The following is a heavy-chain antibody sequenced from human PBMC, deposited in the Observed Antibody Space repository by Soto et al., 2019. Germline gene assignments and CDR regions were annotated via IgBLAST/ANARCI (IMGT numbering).Heavy chain of an antibody. D-gene: IGHD2-15*01. CDR2: INPNTGGT. CDR1: GYTFTGYY. CDR3: ARVNVVVVAATRAYYFDY. V-gene: IGHV1-2*02. Sequence: QVQLVQSGAEVKKPGASVKVSCKASGYTFTGYYMHWVRQAPGQGLEWMGWINPNTGGTNYAQKFQGRVTMTRDTSISTAYMELSRLRSDDTAVYYCARVNVVVVAATRAYYFDYWGQGTLVTVSS. J-gene: IGHJ4*02.